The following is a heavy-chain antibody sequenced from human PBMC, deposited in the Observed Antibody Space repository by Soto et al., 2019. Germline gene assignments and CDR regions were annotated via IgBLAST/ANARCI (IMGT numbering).Heavy chain of an antibody. CDR1: RCTFPSPA. D-gene: IGHD6-19*01. V-gene: IGHV1-3*01. Sequence: ASVKDSCKASRCTFPSPAIHCVRQAPGQGLAWMGWINAGNGNIKHSQKFQQRVTITRDTSASTAYMDLSNLSLRQTDVYYCARDGAVAGDSNFDYWGQGTLVTVSS. CDR2: INAGNGNI. CDR3: ARDGAVAGDSNFDY. J-gene: IGHJ4*02.